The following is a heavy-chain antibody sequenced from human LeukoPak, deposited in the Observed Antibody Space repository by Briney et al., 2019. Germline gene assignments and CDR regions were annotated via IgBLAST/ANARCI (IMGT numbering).Heavy chain of an antibody. CDR3: AKDDAWLRFGE. D-gene: IGHD3-10*01. CDR1: GFTFSNHG. V-gene: IGHV3-23*01. CDR2: ISPSGDIT. Sequence: PGGTLRLSCAASGFTFSNHGMNWVRQAPGKGLEWVSGISPSGDITYYADSVKARFTISRDNSKNTLYLEVISLTAEDTAVYYCAKDDAWLRFGEWSQGTLVTVSS. J-gene: IGHJ4*02.